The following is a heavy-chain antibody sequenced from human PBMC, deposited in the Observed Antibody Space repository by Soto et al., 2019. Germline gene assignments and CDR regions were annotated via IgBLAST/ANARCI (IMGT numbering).Heavy chain of an antibody. J-gene: IGHJ5*02. V-gene: IGHV3-30-3*01. CDR2: ISYDGSNK. D-gene: IGHD5-12*01. Sequence: GGSLRLSCAASGFTFSSYAMHWVRQAPGKGLEWVAVISYDGSNKYYADSVKGRFTTSRDNSKNTLYLQMNSLRAEDTAVYYCARGVDIVADDLSWFDPWGQGTLVTSPQ. CDR1: GFTFSSYA. CDR3: ARGVDIVADDLSWFDP.